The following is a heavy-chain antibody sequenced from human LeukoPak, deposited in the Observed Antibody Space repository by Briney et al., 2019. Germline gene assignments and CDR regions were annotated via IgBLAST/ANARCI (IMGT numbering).Heavy chain of an antibody. CDR1: GFTFSIYW. J-gene: IGHJ1*01. D-gene: IGHD6-13*01. CDR2: IKEDGSEK. CDR3: ARYPSNNWYGNFQY. Sequence: GGSLRLSCAASGFTFSIYWMTWVRQAPGKGLEWVANIKEDGSEKYYVDSVKGRFTISRDNAKNSLYLQMNSLRAEDTAVYYCARYPSNNWYGNFQYWGQGTLVTVSS. V-gene: IGHV3-7*03.